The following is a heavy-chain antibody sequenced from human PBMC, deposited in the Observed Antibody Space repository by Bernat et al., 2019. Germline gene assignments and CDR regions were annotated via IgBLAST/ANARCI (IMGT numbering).Heavy chain of an antibody. CDR3: EIKSDICGDECYSWSGAFDF. J-gene: IGHJ3*01. D-gene: IGHD2-21*01. CDR1: GFTFSSYA. V-gene: IGHV3-23*01. CDR2: ISYSGGST. Sequence: EVQLLESGGGLVQPGGSLRVSCAASGFTFSSYAISWVRQAPGKGLEWVSAISYSGGSTYYADSVKGRFTISRDNSKNTLYLQMNSVRAEYTAGYYCEIKSDICGDECYSWSGAFDFWGQGTMVTVSS.